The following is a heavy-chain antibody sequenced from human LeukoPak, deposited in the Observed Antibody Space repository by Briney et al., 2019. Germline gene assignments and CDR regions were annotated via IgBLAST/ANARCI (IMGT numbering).Heavy chain of an antibody. CDR1: GGSIFSYY. Sequence: SETLSLTCTVSGGSIFSYYWNWIRQPPGKGLEGIGYIYPNGITSYNPSLRSRGTISIATSKNQFSLRLRSVTAGDTAIYYCARRAYYDTSGYYPTSGYFDLWGRGTLVTVSS. CDR2: IYPNGIT. V-gene: IGHV4-4*08. D-gene: IGHD3-22*01. J-gene: IGHJ2*01. CDR3: ARRAYYDTSGYYPTSGYFDL.